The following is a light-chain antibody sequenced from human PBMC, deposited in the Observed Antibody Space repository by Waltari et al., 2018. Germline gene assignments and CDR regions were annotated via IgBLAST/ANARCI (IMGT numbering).Light chain of an antibody. CDR1: QSISDW. CDR2: KAS. J-gene: IGKJ2*01. Sequence: DIQMTQFPATLSASVGDRVTITCRASQSISDWLAWFQQKPGKAPKLLICKASTLHTGVPWRFSGSGSGSEFTLTINSLQADDFATYFCQQYDAYPYTFGQGTKLEI. V-gene: IGKV1-5*03. CDR3: QQYDAYPYT.